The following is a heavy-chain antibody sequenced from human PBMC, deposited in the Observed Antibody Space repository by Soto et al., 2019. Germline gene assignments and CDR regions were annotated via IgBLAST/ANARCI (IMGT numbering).Heavy chain of an antibody. CDR1: DFSFSSYA. Sequence: GGTLRLSFAASDFSFSSYAMHWIRQATGKGLEWLSLISFDGNIIQYADSVKGRFIISRDNSNNTLYLQMNSMRGDDTAVYYCARTFDPTTYYFHXWGQATLVTVS. J-gene: IGHJ4*02. D-gene: IGHD3-9*01. V-gene: IGHV3-30-3*01. CDR2: ISFDGNII. CDR3: ARTFDPTTYYFHX.